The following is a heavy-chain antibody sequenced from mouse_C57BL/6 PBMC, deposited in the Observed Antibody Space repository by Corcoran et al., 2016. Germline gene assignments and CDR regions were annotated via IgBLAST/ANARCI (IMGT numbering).Heavy chain of an antibody. CDR1: GYTFTDYY. J-gene: IGHJ3*01. V-gene: IGHV1-76*01. CDR3: ARNYYINYWFAY. D-gene: IGHD2-5*01. Sequence: QVQLKQSGAELVRPGASVKLSCKASGYTFTDYYINWVKQRPGQGLEWIARIYPGSGNTYYNEKFKGKATLTAEKSSSTSYMQLSSLTSEDAAVYFCARNYYINYWFAYWGQGTLVTVSA. CDR2: IYPGSGNT.